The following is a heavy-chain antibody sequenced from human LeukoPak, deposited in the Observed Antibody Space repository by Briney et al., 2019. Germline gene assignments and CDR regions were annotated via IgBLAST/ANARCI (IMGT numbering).Heavy chain of an antibody. CDR2: ISSSSSTI. J-gene: IGHJ4*02. D-gene: IGHD6-13*01. CDR1: GFTFSSYS. V-gene: IGHV3-48*01. CDR3: ARAPRIAAAVNDY. Sequence: GGSLRLSCAASGFTFSSYSMNWVRQAPGKGLEWVSYISSSSSTIYYADSVKGRFTISRDNAKNSLYLQMNSLRAEDTAVYYCARAPRIAAAVNDYWGQGTLVTVSS.